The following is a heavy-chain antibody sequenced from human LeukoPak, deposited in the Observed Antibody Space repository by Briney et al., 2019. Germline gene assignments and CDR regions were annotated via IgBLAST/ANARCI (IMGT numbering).Heavy chain of an antibody. J-gene: IGHJ4*02. Sequence: SETLSLTCTVSGASISSSTNYWGWVRQPPGKGLEWIGSLFYNGATYYSPSLKSRITMSVDTSKNQFSLKLSSVTAADTAVYYCAGVRGAFLYYFDYWGQGTLVTVSS. CDR1: GASISSSTNY. D-gene: IGHD3-10*01. V-gene: IGHV4-39*07. CDR3: AGVRGAFLYYFDY. CDR2: LFYNGAT.